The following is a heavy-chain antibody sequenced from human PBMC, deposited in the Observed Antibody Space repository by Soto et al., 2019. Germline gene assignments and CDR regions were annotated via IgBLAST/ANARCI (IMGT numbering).Heavy chain of an antibody. CDR1: GLTFRSYA. CDR3: AKECRLLSQQIYYYYMDV. J-gene: IGHJ6*03. CDR2: ISGSGDNT. D-gene: IGHD2-15*01. V-gene: IGHV3-23*01. Sequence: GGSLRLSCAASGLTFRSYAMGWVRQAPGKGLEWVSGISGSGDNTYYADSVKGRFTISRDNSKNTLYLQINSLGADDTAVYYCAKECRLLSQQIYYYYMDVWGTGTTVTVSS.